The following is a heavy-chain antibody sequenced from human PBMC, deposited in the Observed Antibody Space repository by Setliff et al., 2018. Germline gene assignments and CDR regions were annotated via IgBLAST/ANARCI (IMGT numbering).Heavy chain of an antibody. V-gene: IGHV3-23*03. J-gene: IGHJ3*02. Sequence: GGSLRLSCATSGFTFKSYAMIWVRQTPGKGLEWVSLIYSDNMTTSYADSVKGRFTISRDNARDSLYLHMNSLGAEDTAVYYCARSPANGGHDAFDIWGQGTMVTVSS. CDR3: ARSPANGGHDAFDI. CDR1: GFTFKSYA. D-gene: IGHD6-25*01. CDR2: IYSDNMTT.